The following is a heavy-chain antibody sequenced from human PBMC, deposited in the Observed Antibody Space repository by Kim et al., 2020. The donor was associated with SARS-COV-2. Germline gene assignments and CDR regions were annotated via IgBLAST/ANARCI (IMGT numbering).Heavy chain of an antibody. J-gene: IGHJ6*02. V-gene: IGHV3-11*05. Sequence: DSVKGRFTISRDNAKNSLYLQMNSLRAEDTAVYYCARARREDYYYYGMDVWGQGTTVTVSS. D-gene: IGHD1-26*01. CDR3: ARARREDYYYYGMDV.